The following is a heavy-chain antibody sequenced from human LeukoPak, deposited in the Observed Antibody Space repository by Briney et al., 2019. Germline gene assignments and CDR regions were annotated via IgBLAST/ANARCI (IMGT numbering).Heavy chain of an antibody. V-gene: IGHV4-34*01. CDR1: GGSFSGYY. J-gene: IGHJ4*02. D-gene: IGHD3-10*01. CDR2: INHSGST. CDR3: ARNPLLWFGESPQVFDY. Sequence: SETLSLTCAVYGGSFSGYYWSWIRQPPGKGLEWIGEINHSGSTNYNPSLKSRVTISVDTSKNQFSLKLSSVTAADTAVYYCARNPLLWFGESPQVFDYWGQGTLVTVSP.